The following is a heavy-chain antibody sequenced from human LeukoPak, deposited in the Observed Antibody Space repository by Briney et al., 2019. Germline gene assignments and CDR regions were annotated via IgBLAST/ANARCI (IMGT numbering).Heavy chain of an antibody. J-gene: IGHJ4*02. CDR2: IYHSGNT. CDR1: GYSISSGYY. CDR3: ARDPSRYCSTTGCYHFDY. D-gene: IGHD2-2*01. Sequence: PSETLSLTCTVSGYSISSGYYWGWIRQPPGKGLEWIGSIYHSGNTYYNPSLKSRVTISVDTSKNQFSLKLSSVTAADTAVYYCARDPSRYCSTTGCYHFDYWGQGILVTVSS. V-gene: IGHV4-38-2*02.